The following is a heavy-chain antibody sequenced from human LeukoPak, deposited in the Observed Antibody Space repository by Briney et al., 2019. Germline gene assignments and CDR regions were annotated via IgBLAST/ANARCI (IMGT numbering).Heavy chain of an antibody. CDR1: GGSISSYY. D-gene: IGHD6-13*01. CDR3: ARGKRIAAAGPNWFDP. J-gene: IGHJ5*02. Sequence: SETLSLTCTVSGGSISSYYWSWIRQPPGKGLEWIGYIYYSGSTNYNPSLKSRVTISVDTSKNQFSLKLSSVTAADTAVYYCARGKRIAAAGPNWFDPWGQGTLVTVSS. V-gene: IGHV4-59*12. CDR2: IYYSGST.